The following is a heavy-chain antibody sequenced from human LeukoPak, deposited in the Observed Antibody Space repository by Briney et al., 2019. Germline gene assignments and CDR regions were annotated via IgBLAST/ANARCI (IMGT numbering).Heavy chain of an antibody. CDR1: GYTFTSYD. D-gene: IGHD3-3*01. Sequence: GASVKVSCKASGYTFTSYDINWVRQATGQGLEWMGWMNPNSGNTGYAQKFQGRVTITRNTSISTAYMELSSLRSEDTAVYYCARGGHFTIFGVVMGNWFDPWGQGTLVTVSS. V-gene: IGHV1-8*03. CDR2: MNPNSGNT. J-gene: IGHJ5*02. CDR3: ARGGHFTIFGVVMGNWFDP.